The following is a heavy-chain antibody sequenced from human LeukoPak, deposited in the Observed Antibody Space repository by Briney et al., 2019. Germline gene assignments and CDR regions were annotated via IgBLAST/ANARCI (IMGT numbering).Heavy chain of an antibody. D-gene: IGHD4-11*01. CDR3: ACLTVNFDY. J-gene: IGHJ4*02. V-gene: IGHV3-48*03. CDR1: GFTFISYE. Sequence: GGSLILSFSAHGFTFISYERNWVRQAPGKGLEWVSYISSSGSTIYYADSVKGRFTISRDNAKNSLYLQMNSLRAEDTAVYYCACLTVNFDYWGQGTLVTVSS. CDR2: ISSSGSTI.